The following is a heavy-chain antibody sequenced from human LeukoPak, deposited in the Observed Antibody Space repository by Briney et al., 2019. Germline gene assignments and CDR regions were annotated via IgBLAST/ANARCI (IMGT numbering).Heavy chain of an antibody. Sequence: GGSLRLSCAASGFTFSSYAMSWVRQAPGKGLEWVSAISGSGGSTYYAGSVKGRFTISRDNSKNTLYLQMNSLRADDTAVYYCAKGGIAVASTSYYYYMDVWGKGTTVTISS. V-gene: IGHV3-23*01. J-gene: IGHJ6*03. CDR1: GFTFSSYA. CDR3: AKGGIAVASTSYYYYMDV. CDR2: ISGSGGST. D-gene: IGHD6-19*01.